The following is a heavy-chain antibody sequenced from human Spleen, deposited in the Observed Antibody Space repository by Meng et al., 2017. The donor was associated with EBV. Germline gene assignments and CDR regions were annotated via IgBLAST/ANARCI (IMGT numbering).Heavy chain of an antibody. CDR3: ARGYNGFFDH. CDR2: FYYSGTT. V-gene: IGHV4-39*07. J-gene: IGHJ4*02. D-gene: IGHD5-12*01. CDR1: GGYISSSGYH. Sequence: LHLQESGPGLVNPSETLSLTCRVSGGYISSSGYHWAWIRQPPGKGLEWIGNFYYSGTTYYKSSLQSRVTMSVDTSKNQFSLRVTSVIAADTAVYYCARGYNGFFDHWGQGTLVTVSS.